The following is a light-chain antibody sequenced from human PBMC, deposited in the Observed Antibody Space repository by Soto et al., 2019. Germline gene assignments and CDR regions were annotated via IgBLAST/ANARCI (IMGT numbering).Light chain of an antibody. J-gene: IGLJ3*02. Sequence: QPVLTQPPSVSGAPGQRVTISCTGSTSNIGAGYDVNWYQQLPGTAPKLLIYDNTNRPSGVPDRFSGSKSGTSASLAITGLQAEDEADYYCQSYDRSLAGVFGGGTKLTVL. CDR2: DNT. CDR3: QSYDRSLAGV. V-gene: IGLV1-40*01. CDR1: TSNIGAGYD.